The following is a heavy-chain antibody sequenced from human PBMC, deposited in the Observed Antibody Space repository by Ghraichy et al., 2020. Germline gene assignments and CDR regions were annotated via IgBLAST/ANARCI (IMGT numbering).Heavy chain of an antibody. CDR1: GDSLSTYA. CDR3: ARLRLNRSGAFDY. Sequence: SETLSLTCTVSGDSLSTYAWSWIRQPPGKGLEWIGYIYDTGRTHQNVSLTTRVTISVDTSKNQFSLNLRSVTAADTAMYYCARLRLNRSGAFDYWGQGALVIVSS. V-gene: IGHV4-59*08. J-gene: IGHJ4*02. D-gene: IGHD3-10*01. CDR2: IYDTGRT.